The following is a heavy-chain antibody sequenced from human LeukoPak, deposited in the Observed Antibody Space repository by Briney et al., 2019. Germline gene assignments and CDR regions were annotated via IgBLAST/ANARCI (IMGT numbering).Heavy chain of an antibody. CDR1: GYTFTSYG. Sequence: ASVNVSCKASGYTFTSYGISWVRQAPGQGLEWMGWISAYNGNTNYAQKLQGRVTMTTDTSTSTAYMELRSLRSDDTAVYYCAREDGSGSRNWFDPWGQGTLVTVSS. CDR2: ISAYNGNT. J-gene: IGHJ5*02. D-gene: IGHD3-10*01. CDR3: AREDGSGSRNWFDP. V-gene: IGHV1-18*01.